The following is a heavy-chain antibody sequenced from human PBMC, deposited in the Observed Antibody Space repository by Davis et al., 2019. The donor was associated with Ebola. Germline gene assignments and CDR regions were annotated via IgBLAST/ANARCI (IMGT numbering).Heavy chain of an antibody. D-gene: IGHD3-10*01. Sequence: GSLRLSCTVSGVSITSYYWSWVRQPPGKGLEWIGYSHYSGSTNYNPSLKSRVTISVDKSKNQFSLKLSSVTAADTAVYYCARVSLLWFGELWDYYYGMDVWGKGTTVTVSS. CDR3: ARVSLLWFGELWDYYYGMDV. J-gene: IGHJ6*04. CDR1: GVSITSYY. CDR2: SHYSGST. V-gene: IGHV4-59*12.